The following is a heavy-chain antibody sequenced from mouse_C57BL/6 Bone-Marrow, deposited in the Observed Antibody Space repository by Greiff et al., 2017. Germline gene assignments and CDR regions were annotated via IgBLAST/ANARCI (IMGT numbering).Heavy chain of an antibody. CDR3: TRYSNYKYFDV. Sequence: QVQLQQSGAELVRPGASVTLSCKASGYTFTDYEMHWVKQTPVHGLEWIGAIDPETGGTAYNQKFKGKAILTADKSSSTAYMELRSLTSEDSAVYYCTRYSNYKYFDVWGTGTTVTVSS. D-gene: IGHD2-5*01. CDR1: GYTFTDYE. V-gene: IGHV1-15*01. J-gene: IGHJ1*03. CDR2: IDPETGGT.